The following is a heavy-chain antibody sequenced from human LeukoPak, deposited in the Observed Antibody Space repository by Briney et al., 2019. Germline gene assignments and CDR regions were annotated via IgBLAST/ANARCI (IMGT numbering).Heavy chain of an antibody. CDR3: AKQARYSNFWSGYLYYFDS. J-gene: IGHJ4*02. D-gene: IGHD3-3*01. CDR2: FVGGDTT. CDR1: GFTFNNYA. Sequence: GGSLRLSCAASGFTFNNYAASWVRQAPGKGLEWVSAFVGGDTTYYADSVKGRFTISRDNSRNTLYLQMNTLRAEDTAVYYCAKQARYSNFWSGYLYYFDSWGQGTLVTASS. V-gene: IGHV3-23*01.